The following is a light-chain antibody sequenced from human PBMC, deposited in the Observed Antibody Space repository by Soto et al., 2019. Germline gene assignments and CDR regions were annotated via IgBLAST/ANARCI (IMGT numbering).Light chain of an antibody. CDR2: EVS. V-gene: IGLV2-8*01. Sequence: QSVLTQPPSASGSSGQSVTISCTGTSSDVGGYNYVSWYQQHPGKAPKVMIYEVSKRPSGVPDRFSGSKSGNTASLTVSGLQAEDEADYYCSSYAGSNNLGVFGGGTKLTVL. J-gene: IGLJ2*01. CDR1: SSDVGGYNY. CDR3: SSYAGSNNLGV.